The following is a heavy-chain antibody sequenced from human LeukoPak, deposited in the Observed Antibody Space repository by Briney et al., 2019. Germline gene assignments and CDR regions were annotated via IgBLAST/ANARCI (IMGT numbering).Heavy chain of an antibody. D-gene: IGHD5-18*01. CDR3: AREAYRGYSYGYDFDY. J-gene: IGHJ4*02. CDR2: ISGSSSDI. V-gene: IGHV3-21*01. Sequence: GGSLRLSCAASGFTFNFYSMNWVRQAPGQGLEWVSSISGSSSDIYYADSVKGRFTISRDNAKNSLYLQMNSLRAEDTAVYYCAREAYRGYSYGYDFDYWGQGTLVTVSS. CDR1: GFTFNFYS.